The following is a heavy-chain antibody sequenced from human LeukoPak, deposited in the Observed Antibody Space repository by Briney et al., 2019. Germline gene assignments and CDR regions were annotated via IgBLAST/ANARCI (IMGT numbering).Heavy chain of an antibody. D-gene: IGHD6-19*01. Sequence: GGSLRLSCAASGFTFSSYAMSWVRQAPGKGLEWVSAISGSGGSTYYADSVKGRFTTSRDNSKNTLYLQMNSLRAEDTAVYYCAKLIAVAGTGYYWGQGTLVTVSS. CDR2: ISGSGGST. J-gene: IGHJ4*02. V-gene: IGHV3-23*01. CDR3: AKLIAVAGTGYY. CDR1: GFTFSSYA.